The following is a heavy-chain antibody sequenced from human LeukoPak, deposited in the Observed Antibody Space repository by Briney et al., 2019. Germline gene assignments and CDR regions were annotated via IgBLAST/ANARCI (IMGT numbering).Heavy chain of an antibody. CDR3: ARESYSSSWTFDY. J-gene: IGHJ4*02. CDR1: GFPFSSYA. Sequence: GSLRLSCAASGFPFSSYAMHWVRQAPGKGLEYVSAISSNGGSTYYANSVKGRFTISRDNSKNTLYLQMGSLRTEDMAVYYCARESYSSSWTFDYWGQGTLVTVSS. V-gene: IGHV3-64*01. CDR2: ISSNGGST. D-gene: IGHD6-13*01.